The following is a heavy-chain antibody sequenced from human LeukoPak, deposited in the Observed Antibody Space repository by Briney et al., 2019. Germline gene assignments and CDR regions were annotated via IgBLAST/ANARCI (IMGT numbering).Heavy chain of an antibody. CDR2: IGLTGRI. J-gene: IGHJ5*02. D-gene: IGHD1-1*01. V-gene: IGHV3-69-1*02. CDR3: GREAGNKFNLDR. Sequence: PGGSLRLSCATSGFTFSHYTMSWVRQVPGKGLEWVSSIGLTGRIFYAPSVKGRFFISRDDAKDSLLLQMNSLGVEDTAVYFCGREAGNKFNLDRWGQGTLVTVSS. CDR1: GFTFSHYT.